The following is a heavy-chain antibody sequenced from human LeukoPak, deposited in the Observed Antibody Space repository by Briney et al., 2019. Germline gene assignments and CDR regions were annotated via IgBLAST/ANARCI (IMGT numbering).Heavy chain of an antibody. CDR1: GYIFTTYF. CDR3: ARELSMEDPFTPKNHDSSFGYAFDI. J-gene: IGHJ3*02. CDR2: INPSGGST. Sequence: GASVKVSCKASGYIFTTYFIHWVRQAPGQGLEWMGIINPSGGSTSYAQKFQGRVTMTRDMSTSTVYMALFSLRSEDTAVYYCARELSMEDPFTPKNHDSSFGYAFDIWGQGTMVTVSS. D-gene: IGHD3-22*01. V-gene: IGHV1-46*01.